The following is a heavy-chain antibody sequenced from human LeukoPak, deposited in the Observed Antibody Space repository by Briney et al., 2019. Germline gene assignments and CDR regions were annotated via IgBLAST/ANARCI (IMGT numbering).Heavy chain of an antibody. V-gene: IGHV1-46*01. Sequence: GASVKVSCKASGYTFTSYYMHWVRQAPGQGLEWMGIINPSSGSTSYAQKFQGRVTMTRDMSTSTVYMELSSLRSEDTAVYYCARVSRYYDSSGPTPFDYWGQGTLVTVSS. CDR2: INPSSGST. J-gene: IGHJ4*02. CDR3: ARVSRYYDSSGPTPFDY. D-gene: IGHD3-22*01. CDR1: GYTFTSYY.